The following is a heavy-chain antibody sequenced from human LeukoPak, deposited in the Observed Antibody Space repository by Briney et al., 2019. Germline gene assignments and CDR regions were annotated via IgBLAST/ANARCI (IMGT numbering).Heavy chain of an antibody. V-gene: IGHV4-34*01. CDR1: GGSFSGYY. D-gene: IGHD6-19*01. CDR2: INHSGST. J-gene: IGHJ4*02. Sequence: SETLSLTCAVYGGSFSGYYWSWIRQPPGKGLEWIGEINHSGSTNYNPSLKSRVTISVDTSKNQFSLKLSSVTAADTAAYYCARSRLGIAVAGTLDYWGQGTLVTVSS. CDR3: ARSRLGIAVAGTLDY.